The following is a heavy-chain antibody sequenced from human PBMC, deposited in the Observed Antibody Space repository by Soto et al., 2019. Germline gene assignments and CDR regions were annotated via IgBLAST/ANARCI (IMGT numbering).Heavy chain of an antibody. CDR3: ARGLITIFGVVIDYYYYYGMDV. V-gene: IGHV3-33*01. CDR1: GFTFSSYG. Sequence: GGSLRLSCTASGFTFSSYGMHWVRQAPGKGLEWVAVIWYDGSNKYYADSVKGRFTISRDNSKNTLYLQMNSLRAEDTAVYYCARGLITIFGVVIDYYYYYGMDVSGQGTTVTVSS. D-gene: IGHD3-3*01. CDR2: IWYDGSNK. J-gene: IGHJ6*02.